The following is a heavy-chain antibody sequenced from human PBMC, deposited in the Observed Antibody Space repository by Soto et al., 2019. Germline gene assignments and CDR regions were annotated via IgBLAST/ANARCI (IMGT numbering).Heavy chain of an antibody. Sequence: GGSLRLSCVASGFSFTDAWMSWVRQAPGKGLEWVGRIKTYAAGGTTDDAAPAKGRFTISRDDSKNTLYLQMNSLKTEDTAVYYCFTDRTASPVDHWGQGTLVTVYS. J-gene: IGHJ4*02. CDR1: GFSFTDAW. CDR2: IKTYAAGGTT. CDR3: FTDRTASPVDH. V-gene: IGHV3-15*01.